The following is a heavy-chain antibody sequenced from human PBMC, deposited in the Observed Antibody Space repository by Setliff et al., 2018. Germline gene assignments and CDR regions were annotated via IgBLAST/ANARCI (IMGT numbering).Heavy chain of an antibody. D-gene: IGHD1-26*01. V-gene: IGHV3-30*02. CDR3: AKDRGSGSYCFES. CDR1: GFTFSSYG. CDR2: IRYDGSNK. J-gene: IGHJ4*02. Sequence: PGGSLRLSCAASGFTFSSYGMHWVRQAPGKGLEWVAFIRYDGSNKYYADSVRSRFTISRDNSKNTLYLQMNSLRAEDTAVYYCAKDRGSGSYCFESWCQGTLVTSP.